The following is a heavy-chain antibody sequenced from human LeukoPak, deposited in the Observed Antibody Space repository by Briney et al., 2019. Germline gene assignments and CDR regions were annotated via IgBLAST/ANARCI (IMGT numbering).Heavy chain of an antibody. D-gene: IGHD6-19*01. Sequence: CIFWGWQDHEKELESVSRINTDGTVTTYADSVKGRFTVSRDNADNTMFLQMNSVRDEDTAVYYCATKQWLAPPPDSWGQGTPVTVSS. V-gene: IGHV3-74*01. CDR2: INTDGTVT. CDR3: ATKQWLAPPPDS. J-gene: IGHJ4*02. CDR1: C.